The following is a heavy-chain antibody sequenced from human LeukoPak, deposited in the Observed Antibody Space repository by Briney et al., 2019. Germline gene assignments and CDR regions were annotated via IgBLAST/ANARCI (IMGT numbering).Heavy chain of an antibody. D-gene: IGHD3-10*01. V-gene: IGHV1-2*02. CDR1: GYTFTGYY. CDR3: ARDGGESLLLWFGEPLYYFDY. J-gene: IGHJ4*02. CDR2: INPNSGGT. Sequence: GASVKVSCKASGYTFTGYYMHWVRQAPGQGLEWMGWINPNSGGTNYAQKFQGRVTMTRDTSISTAYMELSRLRSDDTAVYYCARDGGESLLLWFGEPLYYFDYWGQGTLVTVSS.